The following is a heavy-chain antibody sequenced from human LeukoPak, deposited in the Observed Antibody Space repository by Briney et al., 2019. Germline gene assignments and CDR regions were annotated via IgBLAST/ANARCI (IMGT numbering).Heavy chain of an antibody. CDR3: AKDSLRTVPKASFDS. J-gene: IGHJ4*02. CDR1: GFTFSSYG. V-gene: IGHV3-30*02. Sequence: PGGSLRLSCAASGFTFSSYGMHWVRRAPGKGLEWVAFIRYDGSNKYYADSVKGRFTISRDNSKNTLFLQMNSLRAEDRAVYYCAKDSLRTVPKASFDSWGQGTLVTVSS. D-gene: IGHD2-2*01. CDR2: IRYDGSNK.